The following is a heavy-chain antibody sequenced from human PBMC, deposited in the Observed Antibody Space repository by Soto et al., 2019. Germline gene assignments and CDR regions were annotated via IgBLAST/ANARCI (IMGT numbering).Heavy chain of an antibody. CDR3: TKDWTGDRCPCMDV. J-gene: IGHJ6*02. D-gene: IGHD2-8*02. V-gene: IGHV3-23*01. Sequence: VQLWESGGGLVQPGGSLRLSCAASGFTFTNYAMTWVRQAPGKGLEWVSTFSGSGGATYYADSVKGRFTISRDNSKNTLYLQMTSLRAEDTAVYYCTKDWTGDRCPCMDVWGQGTTVTVSS. CDR1: GFTFTNYA. CDR2: FSGSGGAT.